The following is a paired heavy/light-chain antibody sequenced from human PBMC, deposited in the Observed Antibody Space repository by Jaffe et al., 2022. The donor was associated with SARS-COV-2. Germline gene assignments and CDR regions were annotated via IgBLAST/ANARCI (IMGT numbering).Heavy chain of an antibody. CDR1: RLSINSGHY. V-gene: IGHV4-38-2*02. CDR3: VGDSRITWYYY. J-gene: IGHJ4*02. D-gene: IGHD6-13*01. Sequence: QVQLQESGPGLVKPSETLSLTCTVSRLSINSGHYWGWIRQPPGKGLEWIGSIYNSGTTQYNPSLKSRVTISGDTSKNQFSLRVSSVTAADTAVYYCVGDSRITWYYYWGQGTLVTVSS. CDR2: IYNSGTT.
Light chain of an antibody. Sequence: EIVLTQSPGTLSLSPGERATLSCRASQSVTSSYIAWYQQKPGQAPRLLIYASSSRAAGIPDRFSGSGSGTDFTLTISRLEPEDFAVYYCQHYGGSPPTLTFGGGTKVEIK. CDR1: QSVTSSY. CDR2: ASS. CDR3: QHYGGSPPTLT. J-gene: IGKJ4*01. V-gene: IGKV3-20*01.